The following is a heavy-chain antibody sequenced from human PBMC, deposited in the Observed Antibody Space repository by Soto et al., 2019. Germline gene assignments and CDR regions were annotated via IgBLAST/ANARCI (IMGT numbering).Heavy chain of an antibody. V-gene: IGHV1-3*04. J-gene: IGHJ4*02. CDR3: ARQSGWYYFDY. Sequence: ASVKVSCKASGYTFNSYTMYWVRQAPGQRLEWMGWINTGNGDTKYSQKFQGRVTITRDTSASTAYMELSSLRSEDTAVYYCARQSGWYYFDYWGQGTLVTVSS. D-gene: IGHD6-19*01. CDR2: INTGNGDT. CDR1: GYTFNSYT.